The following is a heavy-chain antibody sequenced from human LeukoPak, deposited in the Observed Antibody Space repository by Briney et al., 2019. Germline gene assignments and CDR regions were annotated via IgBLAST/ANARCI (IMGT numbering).Heavy chain of an antibody. J-gene: IGHJ4*02. D-gene: IGHD5-12*01. CDR3: TTKVIRGNSGDDYDD. V-gene: IGHV3-30*03. Sequence: GESLRLSCAASGVTFSSDGMHWGRQAPGKGLEWVALISSDGNDKLYGDSVKGRFTISRDDSKSTLYLQMNSLRAEDTAVYYCTTKVIRGNSGDDYDDWGQGTLVTVSS. CDR1: GVTFSSDG. CDR2: ISSDGNDK.